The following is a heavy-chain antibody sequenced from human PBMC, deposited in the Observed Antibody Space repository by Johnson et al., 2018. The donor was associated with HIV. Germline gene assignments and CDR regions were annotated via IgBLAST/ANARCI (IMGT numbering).Heavy chain of an antibody. J-gene: IGHJ3*02. D-gene: IGHD3-3*01. CDR1: GFTFSSYG. V-gene: IGHV3-23*04. CDR3: ARNPIRDFWSGSGDAFDI. Sequence: VQLVESGGGLVQPGGSLRLSCAASGFTFSSYGMSWVRPAPGQGLEWVSGVTGTGGDTYYAESVKGRFTISRDNSKNPLYLQMNSLRAEDTALYYCARNPIRDFWSGSGDAFDIWGQGTMVTVSS. CDR2: VTGTGGDT.